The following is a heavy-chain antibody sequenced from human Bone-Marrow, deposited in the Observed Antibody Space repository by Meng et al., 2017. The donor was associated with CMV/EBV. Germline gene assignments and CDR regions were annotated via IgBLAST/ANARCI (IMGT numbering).Heavy chain of an antibody. D-gene: IGHD2-2*01. V-gene: IGHV3-21*01. CDR1: GFTFSSYS. CDR2: ISSSSSYI. CDR3: ASSSTTLYGMDV. J-gene: IGHJ6*02. Sequence: GGSLRLSCAASGFTFSSYSMNWVRQAPGKGLEWVSYISSSSSYIYYADSVKGRFTISRDNAKDLLYLQMNSLRAEDTAVYYCASSSTTLYGMDVWGQGTTVTVSS.